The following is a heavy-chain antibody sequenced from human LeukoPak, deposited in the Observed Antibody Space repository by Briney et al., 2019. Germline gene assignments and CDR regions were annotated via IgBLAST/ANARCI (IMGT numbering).Heavy chain of an antibody. D-gene: IGHD5-12*01. J-gene: IGHJ6*03. CDR2: ISSSSSYI. CDR3: AKGGGYEAQYYYYYLDV. CDR1: GFTFSSYS. V-gene: IGHV3-21*01. Sequence: GGSLRLSCAASGFTFSSYSMNWVRQAPGKGLGWVSSISSSSSYIYYADSVKGRFTVSRDNSKNTLYLQMKSLRAEDTAVYYCAKGGGYEAQYYYYYLDVWGKGTTVTISS.